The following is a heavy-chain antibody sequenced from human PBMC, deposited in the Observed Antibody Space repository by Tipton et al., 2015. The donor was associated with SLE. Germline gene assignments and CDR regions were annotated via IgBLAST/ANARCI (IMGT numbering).Heavy chain of an antibody. CDR3: ARHVGGFWSGSSFDD. V-gene: IGHV4-59*08. J-gene: IGHJ4*02. CDR2: IYYSGST. D-gene: IGHD3-3*01. CDR1: GGSIRSYY. Sequence: TLSLTCTVSGGSIRSYYWSWIRQSPGKGLEWIGYIYYSGSTNYSPSLESRVTISVDTSKNQFSLMLSSVTAADTAVYYCARHVGGFWSGSSFDDWGQGTLVTVSS.